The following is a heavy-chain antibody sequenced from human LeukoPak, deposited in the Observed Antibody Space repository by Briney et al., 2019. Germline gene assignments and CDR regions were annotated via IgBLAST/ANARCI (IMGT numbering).Heavy chain of an antibody. D-gene: IGHD3/OR15-3a*01. Sequence: ASVKVSCKASGCTFTSYYMHWVRQAPGQGLEWMGIINPSGGSTSYAQRFQGRVTMTGDTSTSTVYMELSSLRSEDTAVYYCARGDFNYYYGLDVWGQGTTVTVSS. CDR3: ARGDFNYYYGLDV. J-gene: IGHJ6*02. CDR2: INPSGGST. V-gene: IGHV1-46*01. CDR1: GCTFTSYY.